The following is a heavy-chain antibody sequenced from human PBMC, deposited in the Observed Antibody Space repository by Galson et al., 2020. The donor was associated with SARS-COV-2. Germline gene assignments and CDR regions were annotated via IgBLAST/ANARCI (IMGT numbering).Heavy chain of an antibody. Sequence: GESLKISCAASGFTVSRNLMSWVRQAPGKGLEWVSIIYSGGTTYYADSVKGRFTISRDNSKNTLYLQMNSLRAEDTAVYYCAKDGGVHYFDSWGQGTLVTVSS. D-gene: IGHD2-8*02. CDR2: IYSGGTT. J-gene: IGHJ4*02. CDR1: GFTVSRNL. CDR3: AKDGGVHYFDS. V-gene: IGHV3-53*01.